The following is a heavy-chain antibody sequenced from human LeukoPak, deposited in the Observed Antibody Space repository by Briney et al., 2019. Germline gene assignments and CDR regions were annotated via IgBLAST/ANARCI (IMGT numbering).Heavy chain of an antibody. D-gene: IGHD6-25*01. CDR2: ISYDGSNK. V-gene: IGHV3-30*18. CDR3: AKDSGYSCGWPPVNYFDY. J-gene: IGHJ4*02. CDR1: GFTFSSYG. Sequence: GGSLRLSCAASGFTFSSYGMHWVRQAPGKGLEWVAVISYDGSNKYYADSVKGRFIISRDNSKNTLYLQMNSLRAEDTAVYYCAKDSGYSCGWPPVNYFDYWGQGTLVTVSS.